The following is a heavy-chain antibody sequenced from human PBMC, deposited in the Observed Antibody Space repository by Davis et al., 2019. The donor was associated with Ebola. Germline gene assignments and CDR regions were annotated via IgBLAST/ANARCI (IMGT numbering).Heavy chain of an antibody. CDR2: IYHSGST. D-gene: IGHD2-15*01. Sequence: SETLSLTCAVSGGSISSSNWWSWVRQPPGKGLEWIGEIYHSGSTNYNPSLKSRVTISVDKSKNQFSLKLSSVTAAETAVYYCARANLGYCSGGSCSNYYFDYWGQGTLVTVSS. CDR1: GGSISSSNW. CDR3: ARANLGYCSGGSCSNYYFDY. V-gene: IGHV4-4*02. J-gene: IGHJ4*02.